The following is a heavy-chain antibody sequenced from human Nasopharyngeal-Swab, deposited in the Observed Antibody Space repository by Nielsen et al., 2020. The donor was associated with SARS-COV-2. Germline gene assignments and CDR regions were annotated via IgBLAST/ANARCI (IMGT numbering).Heavy chain of an antibody. CDR1: GYTFTSYG. CDR3: AKGIAVADAFDI. Sequence: ASVKVSCKASGYTFTSYGISWVRQAPGQGLEWMGWINAYNGNTNYAQKLQGRVTMTTDTSTSTAYMELRSLRSDDTAVYYCAKGIAVADAFDIWGQGTMVTVSS. D-gene: IGHD6-19*01. V-gene: IGHV1-18*04. J-gene: IGHJ3*02. CDR2: INAYNGNT.